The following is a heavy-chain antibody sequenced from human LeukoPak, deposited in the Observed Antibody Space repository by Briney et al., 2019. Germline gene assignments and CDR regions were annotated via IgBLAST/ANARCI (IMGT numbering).Heavy chain of an antibody. D-gene: IGHD2-2*01. Sequence: GGSLRLSCAASGFTFSNYPMSWVRQAPGKGLEWVSAIRGSGGSTYYADSVKGRFTISRDNSSNTLYLQMNSLRAEDTAVYYCAKETGGYCSSTVCYEDYWGRGTLVTVSS. CDR1: GFTFSNYP. J-gene: IGHJ4*02. CDR3: AKETGGYCSSTVCYEDY. V-gene: IGHV3-23*01. CDR2: IRGSGGST.